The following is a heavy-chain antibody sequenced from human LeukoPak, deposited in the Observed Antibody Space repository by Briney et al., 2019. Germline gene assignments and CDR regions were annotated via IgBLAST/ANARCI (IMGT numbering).Heavy chain of an antibody. CDR1: GFTFSSYA. CDR3: AKDILGSSWRYPGAFDI. Sequence: GGSLRLSCAASGFTFSSYAMHWVRQAPGKGLEWVSGISWNSGSIGYADSVKGRFTISRDNAKNSLYLQMNSLRAEDTALYYCAKDILGSSWRYPGAFDIWGQGTMVTVSS. D-gene: IGHD6-13*01. J-gene: IGHJ3*02. CDR2: ISWNSGSI. V-gene: IGHV3-9*01.